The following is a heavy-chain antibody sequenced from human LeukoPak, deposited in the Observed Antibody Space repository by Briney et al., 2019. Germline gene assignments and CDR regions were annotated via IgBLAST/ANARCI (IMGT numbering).Heavy chain of an antibody. J-gene: IGHJ4*02. Sequence: EASVKVSCKASGGTFSSYAISWVRQAPGQGLEWMGGIIPILGTANYAQKFQGRVMITADKSTSTAYMELSSLRSEDTAVYYCARGSGIRLWFWVYWGQGTLVTVSS. CDR2: IIPILGTA. CDR1: GGTFSSYA. V-gene: IGHV1-69*10. CDR3: ARGSGIRLWFWVY. D-gene: IGHD5-18*01.